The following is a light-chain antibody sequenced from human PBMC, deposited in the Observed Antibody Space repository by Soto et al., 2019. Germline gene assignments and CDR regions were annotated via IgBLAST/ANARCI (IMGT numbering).Light chain of an antibody. Sequence: QPVLTQSPSASASLGASVKLTCTLSSGHSSYAIAWHQQQPEKGPRYLMKLNSDGSHSKGDGIPDRFSGSSSGAERYLTISSLQSEDEADYYCQTWGTGLYYVFGTGTKLTV. V-gene: IGLV4-69*01. CDR2: LNSDGSH. CDR1: SGHSSYA. CDR3: QTWGTGLYYV. J-gene: IGLJ1*01.